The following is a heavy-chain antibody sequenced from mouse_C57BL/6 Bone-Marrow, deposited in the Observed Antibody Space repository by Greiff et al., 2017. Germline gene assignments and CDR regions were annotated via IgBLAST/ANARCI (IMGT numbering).Heavy chain of an antibody. CDR2: IYPGGGYT. Sequence: VQLQQSGAELVRPGTSVKMSCKASGYTFTNYWIGWAKQRPGHGLAWIGDIYPGGGYTNYNEKFKGTATLTADKTSSTAYMQFSSLTSEDSAIYYCARHSSGYLCAYWGQGTLVTVSA. D-gene: IGHD3-2*02. CDR3: ARHSSGYLCAY. V-gene: IGHV1-63*01. CDR1: GYTFTNYW. J-gene: IGHJ3*01.